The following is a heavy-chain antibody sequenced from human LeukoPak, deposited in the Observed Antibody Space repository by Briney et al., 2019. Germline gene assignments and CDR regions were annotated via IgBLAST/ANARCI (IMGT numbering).Heavy chain of an antibody. CDR2: IYHSGST. V-gene: IGHV4-59*01. Sequence: SETLSLTCVFYGGSFSGYHWSWIRQPPGKGLEWIGYIYHSGSTNYNPSLKSRVTISVDTSKNQFSLKLSSVTAADTAVYYCARDGYSGNDGLWGQGTLVTVSS. D-gene: IGHD5-12*01. CDR1: GGSFSGYH. CDR3: ARDGYSGNDGL. J-gene: IGHJ4*02.